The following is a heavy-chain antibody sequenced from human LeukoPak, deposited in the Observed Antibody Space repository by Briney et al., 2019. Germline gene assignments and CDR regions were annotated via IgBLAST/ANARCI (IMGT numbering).Heavy chain of an antibody. D-gene: IGHD6-19*01. CDR3: ARDGYSSGRYPGGFDP. V-gene: IGHV1-18*01. CDR1: GGTFSSYT. Sequence: GASVKVSCKASGGTFSSYTISWVRQAPGQGLEWMGWISAYNGNTNYAQKLQGRVTMTTDTSTSTAYMELRSLRSDDTAVYYCARDGYSSGRYPGGFDPWGQGTLVTVSS. J-gene: IGHJ5*02. CDR2: ISAYNGNT.